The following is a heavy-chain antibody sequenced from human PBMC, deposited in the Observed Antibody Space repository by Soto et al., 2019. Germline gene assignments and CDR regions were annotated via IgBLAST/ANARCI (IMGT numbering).Heavy chain of an antibody. CDR3: ARGHSSSWYYPDY. Sequence: QVQLVESGGGVVQPGRSLRLSCAASGFTFSIYAMHWVRQAPGKRVEWVAVTWYDGSKEYYADSVKGRFTISRDNSKNKLYLQMNSLRAEDTALYYCARGHSSSWYYPDYWGQGTLVTVSS. CDR2: TWYDGSKE. V-gene: IGHV3-33*01. J-gene: IGHJ4*02. D-gene: IGHD6-13*01. CDR1: GFTFSIYA.